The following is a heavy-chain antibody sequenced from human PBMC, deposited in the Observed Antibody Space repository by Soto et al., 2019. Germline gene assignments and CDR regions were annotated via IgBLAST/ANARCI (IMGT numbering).Heavy chain of an antibody. V-gene: IGHV3-30*18. CDR2: ISYDGSNK. CDR3: AKGGVGSTSNAFDI. CDR1: GFTFRSYG. J-gene: IGHJ3*02. D-gene: IGHD1-26*01. Sequence: PGGSLRLSCAASGFTFRSYGMHWVRQAPAKGLEWVAVISYDGSNKYYADSVKGRFTISRDNSKNTLYLQMNNLRAEDTAVYYCAKGGVGSTSNAFDIWGQGTMVTVSS.